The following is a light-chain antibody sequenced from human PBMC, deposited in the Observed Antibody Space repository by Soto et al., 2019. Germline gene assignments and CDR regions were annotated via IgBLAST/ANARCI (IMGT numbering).Light chain of an antibody. CDR2: KAS. CDR1: QSISVW. J-gene: IGKJ4*01. CDR3: QQYNSYSLT. Sequence: DIQMTQSPSTLSASVGDRVTITCRASQSISVWLAWYQQKAGKAPNLLIYKASRLESGVPSRFSGSGSETEFTLTISGLQPGDSATYYCQQYNSYSLTFGGGTKVDIK. V-gene: IGKV1-5*03.